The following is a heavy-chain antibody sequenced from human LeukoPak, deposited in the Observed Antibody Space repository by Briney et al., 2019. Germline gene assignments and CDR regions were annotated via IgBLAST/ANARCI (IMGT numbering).Heavy chain of an antibody. J-gene: IGHJ4*02. CDR1: GFTFSSYA. Sequence: GGSLRLSCTASGFTFSSYAMSWVRQAPGKGLEWVSAISGSGGSTYYADSVKGRFTISRDNSKNTLYLQMNSLRAEDTAVYYCAKDRIAATAPGYWGQGTLVTVSS. V-gene: IGHV3-23*01. D-gene: IGHD6-13*01. CDR2: ISGSGGST. CDR3: AKDRIAATAPGY.